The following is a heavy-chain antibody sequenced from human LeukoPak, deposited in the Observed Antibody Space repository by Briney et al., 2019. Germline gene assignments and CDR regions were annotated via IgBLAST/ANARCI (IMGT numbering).Heavy chain of an antibody. Sequence: GGSLRLSCAASGFTFSSCAMSWVRQAPGKGLEWVSAISGSGGSTYYADSVKGRFTISRDNSKNTLYLQMNSLRAEDTAVYYCAAGRTVGYCSGGSCYSLGMDVWGQGTTVTVSS. D-gene: IGHD2-15*01. J-gene: IGHJ6*02. V-gene: IGHV3-23*01. CDR1: GFTFSSCA. CDR2: ISGSGGST. CDR3: AAGRTVGYCSGGSCYSLGMDV.